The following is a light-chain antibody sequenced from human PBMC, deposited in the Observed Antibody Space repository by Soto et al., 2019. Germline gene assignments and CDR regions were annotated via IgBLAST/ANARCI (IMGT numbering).Light chain of an antibody. Sequence: QPVLTQSPSASASLGASVKLTCTLSSGHSSYAIAWHQQQPEMGPRYLMKVNSDGSHSKGDGIPDRFSGSSSGAERYLTISSLQSEDEADYYCQTWGAGSVVFGGGTKLTVL. CDR2: VNSDGSH. V-gene: IGLV4-69*01. CDR1: SGHSSYA. CDR3: QTWGAGSVV. J-gene: IGLJ2*01.